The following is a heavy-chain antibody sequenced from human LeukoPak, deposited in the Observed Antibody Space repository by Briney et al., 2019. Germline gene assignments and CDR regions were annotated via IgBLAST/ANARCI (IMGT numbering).Heavy chain of an antibody. CDR2: MNPISGNT. J-gene: IGHJ5*02. CDR3: SGRRRGCYSNWFGA. Sequence: ASVTVSCKASGYTFTSYDISWVRQATGQGLEWMGWMNPISGNTGYAQKFQGTVTTTRNTSISTAYMELSSLRSEDPAVYFGSGRRRGCYSNWFGAWGQRRLVSVSS. V-gene: IGHV1-8*03. CDR1: GYTFTSYD. D-gene: IGHD3-10*01.